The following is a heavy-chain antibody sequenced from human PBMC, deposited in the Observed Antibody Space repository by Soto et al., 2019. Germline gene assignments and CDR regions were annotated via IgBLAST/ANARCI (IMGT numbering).Heavy chain of an antibody. CDR3: ARVFSSSSGSYYYYGMDV. CDR1: GGSISSGGYY. Sequence: SETLSLTCTVSGGSISSGGYYWSWIRQHPGKGLEWIGYIYYSGSTYYNPSLKSRVTISVDTSKNQFSLKLSSVTAADTAVYYCARVFSSSSGSYYYYGMDVWGQGTTVTVS. V-gene: IGHV4-31*03. CDR2: IYYSGST. D-gene: IGHD6-6*01. J-gene: IGHJ6*02.